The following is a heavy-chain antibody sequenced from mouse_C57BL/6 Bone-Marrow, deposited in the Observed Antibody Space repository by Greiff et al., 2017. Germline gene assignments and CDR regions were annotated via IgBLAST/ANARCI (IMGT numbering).Heavy chain of an antibody. CDR3: ARGLLRTVRYFDV. CDR1: GYTFTSYW. Sequence: QVQLQQPGAELVRPGTSVKLSCKASGYTFTSYWMHWVKQRPGQGLEWIGVVDPSDSYTNYNQKFKGKATLTVDTSSSTAYMQLSSLTSEDSAVYYCARGLLRTVRYFDVWGTGTTVTVSS. D-gene: IGHD6-1*01. J-gene: IGHJ1*03. V-gene: IGHV1-59*01. CDR2: VDPSDSYT.